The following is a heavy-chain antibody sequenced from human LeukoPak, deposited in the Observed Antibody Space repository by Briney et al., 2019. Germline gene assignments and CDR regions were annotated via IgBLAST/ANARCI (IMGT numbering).Heavy chain of an antibody. D-gene: IGHD3-3*01. Sequence: SETLSLTCAVYGGSFSGYYWSWIRQPPGKGLEWIGEINHSGSTNYNPSLKSRVTISVGTSKNQFSLKLSSVTAADTAVYYCARGRRDFWSGYYAYYYYGMDVWGQGTTVTVSS. CDR3: ARGRRDFWSGYYAYYYYGMDV. CDR2: INHSGST. J-gene: IGHJ6*02. V-gene: IGHV4-34*01. CDR1: GGSFSGYY.